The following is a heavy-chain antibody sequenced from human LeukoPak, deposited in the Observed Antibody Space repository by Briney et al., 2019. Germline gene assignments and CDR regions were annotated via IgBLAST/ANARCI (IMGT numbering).Heavy chain of an antibody. V-gene: IGHV3-23*01. CDR1: GFTFSSYA. J-gene: IGHJ3*02. CDR2: ISGSGDAT. Sequence: PGGSLRLSCAASGFTFSSYAMSWVRQAPGKGLEWVSAISGSGDATYNADSVKGRFTISRDNSKNTVYLQMNSLRAEDTAVYYCAKKPGGARGVFGIWGQGTMVTVSS. CDR3: AKKPGGARGVFGI. D-gene: IGHD2-8*02.